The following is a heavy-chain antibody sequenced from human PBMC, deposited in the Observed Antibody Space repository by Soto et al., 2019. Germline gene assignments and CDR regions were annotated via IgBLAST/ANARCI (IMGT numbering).Heavy chain of an antibody. D-gene: IGHD6-13*01. CDR1: GGSFSGYY. CDR3: ARAGIAARSHYYYMDV. V-gene: IGHV4-34*01. J-gene: IGHJ6*03. Sequence: SETLSLTCAVYGGSFSGYYWSWIRQPPGKGLEWIGEINHSGSTNYNPSLKSRVTISVDTSKNQFSLKLSSVTAADTAVYYCARAGIAARSHYYYMDVWGKGTTVTVSS. CDR2: INHSGST.